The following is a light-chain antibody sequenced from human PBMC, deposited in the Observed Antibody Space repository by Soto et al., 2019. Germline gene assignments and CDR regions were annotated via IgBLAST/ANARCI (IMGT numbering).Light chain of an antibody. V-gene: IGKV1-9*01. CDR1: QTISRW. CDR2: AAS. J-gene: IGKJ5*01. Sequence: DIQVTQSPSPLSASLGDRVTITCRASQTISRWLARYQQKPGKAPKLLIYAASTLQSGVPSRFSGSGSGTEFTLTISSLQPEDFATYYCQQLNSYLSITFGQGTRLEIK. CDR3: QQLNSYLSIT.